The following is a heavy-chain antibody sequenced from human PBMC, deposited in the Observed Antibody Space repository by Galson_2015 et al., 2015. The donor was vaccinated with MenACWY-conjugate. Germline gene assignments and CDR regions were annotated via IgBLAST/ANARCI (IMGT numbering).Heavy chain of an antibody. J-gene: IGHJ4*02. CDR2: IKADGSFS. Sequence: SLRLSCAASGFTFNNYWMHWVRQPPGKGLGWISYIKADGSFSNYAGSVKGRFTISTDNAKNMVYLQMDGLGDEDTAVYFCARDNNWSFDSWGQGTLVTVSS. CDR1: GFTFNNYW. D-gene: IGHD1-1*01. V-gene: IGHV3-74*01. CDR3: ARDNNWSFDS.